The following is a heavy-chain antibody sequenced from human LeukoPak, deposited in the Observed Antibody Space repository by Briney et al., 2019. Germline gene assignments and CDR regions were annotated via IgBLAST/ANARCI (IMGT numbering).Heavy chain of an antibody. V-gene: IGHV3-21*01. CDR3: ARSRTTVTKDALDY. J-gene: IGHJ4*02. Sequence: GGSLRLSCAASGFTFSTYSMNWVRQAPGKGLEWVSSISSYSNYINYADSVKGRFTISRGNAKNSLYLQMNSLRAEDTAVYYCARSRTTVTKDALDYWGQGTLVTVSS. D-gene: IGHD4-17*01. CDR2: ISSYSNYI. CDR1: GFTFSTYS.